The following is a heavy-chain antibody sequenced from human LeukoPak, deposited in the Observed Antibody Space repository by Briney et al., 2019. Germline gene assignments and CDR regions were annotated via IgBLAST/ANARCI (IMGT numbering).Heavy chain of an antibody. V-gene: IGHV5-51*01. D-gene: IGHD6-13*01. J-gene: IGHJ4*02. CDR2: IYPGDSDT. Sequence: GESLKISCKGSGYSSTSFWIGWVRQMPGKGLEWMGIIYPGDSDTRYSPSFQGQVTISADKSISTAYLQWSSLKASDTAMYYCARQHSSSWYYFDYWGQGTLVTVSS. CDR1: GYSSTSFW. CDR3: ARQHSSSWYYFDY.